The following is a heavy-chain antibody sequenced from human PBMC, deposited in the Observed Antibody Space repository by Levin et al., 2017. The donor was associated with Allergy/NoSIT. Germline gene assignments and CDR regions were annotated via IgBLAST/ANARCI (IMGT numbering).Heavy chain of an antibody. J-gene: IGHJ2*01. CDR1: GYTFSTYG. V-gene: IGHV1-18*01. CDR3: AKSQGRYFDL. Sequence: ASVKVSCKASGYTFSTYGISWLRQAPGKGLEFMGWISGHTGNTHYAQTFQGRVTMTRDTSTSTAYMELRSLGSDDTAIYYCAKSQGRYFDLWGRGTQVTVSS. CDR2: ISGHTGNT.